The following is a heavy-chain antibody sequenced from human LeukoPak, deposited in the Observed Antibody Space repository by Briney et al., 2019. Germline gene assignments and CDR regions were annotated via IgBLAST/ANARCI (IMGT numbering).Heavy chain of an antibody. J-gene: IGHJ4*02. D-gene: IGHD2-15*01. CDR2: IYHSGST. Sequence: SETLSLTCAVSGYSISSGYYWGWIRQPPGKGLEWIGSIYHSGSTYYNPSLKSRVTISVDTSKNQFSLKLSSVTAADTAVYYCARVRCSGGSCYATGAYYFDYWGQGTLVTVSP. V-gene: IGHV4-38-2*01. CDR1: GYSISSGYY. CDR3: ARVRCSGGSCYATGAYYFDY.